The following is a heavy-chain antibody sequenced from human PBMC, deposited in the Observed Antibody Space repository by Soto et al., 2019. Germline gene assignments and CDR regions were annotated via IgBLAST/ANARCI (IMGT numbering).Heavy chain of an antibody. CDR2: IYPGDSDT. J-gene: IGHJ6*02. CDR1: GYSFTSYW. Sequence: PGESLKISCKGSGYSFTSYWIGWVRQMPGKGLEWMGIIYPGDSDTRYSPSFQGQVTISADKSTSTAYLQWSSLKASDTAMYYCARREGLYTAMAKYYYYYYGMDVWGQGTTVTVSS. D-gene: IGHD5-18*01. V-gene: IGHV5-51*01. CDR3: ARREGLYTAMAKYYYYYYGMDV.